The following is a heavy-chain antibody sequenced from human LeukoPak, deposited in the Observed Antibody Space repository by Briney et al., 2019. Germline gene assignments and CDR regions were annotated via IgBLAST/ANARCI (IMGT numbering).Heavy chain of an antibody. J-gene: IGHJ3*02. CDR1: GYSLSSGYY. V-gene: IGHV4-38-2*02. CDR3: ARQSIVGATGYYDAFDI. D-gene: IGHD1-26*01. CDR2: IYHTGST. Sequence: SETLSLTCTVSGYSLSSGYYWGWIRQPPGKGLEWIGAIYHTGSTYYNPSLKSRVTISVDTSKNQFSLKLSSVTAADTAVYYCARQSIVGATGYYDAFDIWGQGTMVTISS.